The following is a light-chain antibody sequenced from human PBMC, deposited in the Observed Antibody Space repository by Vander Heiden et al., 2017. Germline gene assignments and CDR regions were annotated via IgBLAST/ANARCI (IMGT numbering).Light chain of an antibody. V-gene: IGKV3-20*01. CDR2: GTS. CDR1: QNAYSNF. J-gene: IGKJ1*01. Sequence: EIVLTQSPGTLFLSPGDSATLSCWASQNAYSNFLAWYQQKPGQPPRLLIYGTSSRAAGVPDRFSGSGSGTDFTLTISRLEPEDFAVYYCQQCAASPVTFGRGTKVELK. CDR3: QQCAASPVT.